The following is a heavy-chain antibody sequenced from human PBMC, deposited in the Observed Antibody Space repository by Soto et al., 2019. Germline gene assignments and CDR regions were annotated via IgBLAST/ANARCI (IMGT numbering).Heavy chain of an antibody. CDR1: GDTFLNYS. D-gene: IGHD2-21*02. CDR3: ARRPGDSYSGADCYPYYYHYGMDV. Sequence: VKVPCKSSGDTFLNYSMNWVGQAPGKGLEWRGGVIPIFGTANYARKFKGRVTMAADESTSTVYMDLSSLKPQHTAVYFCARRPGDSYSGADCYPYYYHYGMDVCAQGTTVTVSS. CDR2: VIPIFGTA. V-gene: IGHV1-69*01. J-gene: IGHJ6*02.